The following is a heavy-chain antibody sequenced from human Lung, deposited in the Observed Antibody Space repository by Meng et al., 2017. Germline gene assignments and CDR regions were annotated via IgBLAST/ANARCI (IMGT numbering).Heavy chain of an antibody. J-gene: IGHJ4*02. CDR3: AKYSYGLGDYLDY. V-gene: IGHV3-23*01. CDR2: LSGGGFTT. D-gene: IGHD3-10*01. Sequence: GGLGQPGGSLRFPCAASGCSFSSYAMSWFRHAPGKGLEWVSALSGGGFTTYYADSVKGRFAISRHNSKNTLYLQMNSLRAEDTALYYCAKYSYGLGDYLDYWGQGALVTVSS. CDR1: GCSFSSYA.